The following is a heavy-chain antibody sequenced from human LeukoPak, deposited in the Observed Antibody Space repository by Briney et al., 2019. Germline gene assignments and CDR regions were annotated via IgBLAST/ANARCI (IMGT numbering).Heavy chain of an antibody. CDR1: GFTFSNHG. D-gene: IGHD3-10*01. CDR3: ARVGGSGSYYIDY. V-gene: IGHV3-33*01. CDR2: IWYDGSNK. J-gene: IGHJ4*02. Sequence: GGSLRLSCAASGFTFSNHGMHWVRQAPGKGLDWVAVIWYDGSNKYYADSVKGRFTISRDNSKNTLYLQMNSLRAEDTAVFYCARVGGSGSYYIDYWGQGTLVTVSS.